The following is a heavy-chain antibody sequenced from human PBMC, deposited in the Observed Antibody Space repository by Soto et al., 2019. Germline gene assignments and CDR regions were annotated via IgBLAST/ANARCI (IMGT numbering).Heavy chain of an antibody. Sequence: QVQLQQWGAGLLKPSETLSLTCAVYGGSFSGYYWSWIRQPPGKGLEWIGEINHSGSTNYNPSLKSRVTISVDTAKNQFSLKLRSVTAADTAVYYCAREGYWNSGDVWGKGTTVTVSS. V-gene: IGHV4-34*01. J-gene: IGHJ6*04. CDR1: GGSFSGYY. CDR3: AREGYWNSGDV. D-gene: IGHD1-7*01. CDR2: INHSGST.